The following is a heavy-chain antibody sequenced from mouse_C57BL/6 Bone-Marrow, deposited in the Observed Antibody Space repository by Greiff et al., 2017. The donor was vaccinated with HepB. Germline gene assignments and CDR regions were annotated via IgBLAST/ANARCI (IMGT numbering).Heavy chain of an antibody. D-gene: IGHD1-1*01. CDR1: GYAFSSSW. CDR3: ARLYYGSSYLDY. V-gene: IGHV1-82*01. J-gene: IGHJ2*01. CDR2: IYPGDGDT. Sequence: QVQLKQSGPELVKPGASVKISCKASGYAFSSSWMNWVKQRPGKGLEWIGRIYPGDGDTNYNGKFKGKATLTADKSSSTAYMQLSSLTSEDSAVYFCARLYYGSSYLDYWGQGTTLTVSS.